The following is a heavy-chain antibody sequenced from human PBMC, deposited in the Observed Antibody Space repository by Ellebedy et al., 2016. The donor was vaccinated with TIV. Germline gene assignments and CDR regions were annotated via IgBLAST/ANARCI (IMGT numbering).Heavy chain of an antibody. CDR2: ISGSGRSP. CDR1: GFTFNSYA. CDR3: AKARLLDYDILTGYYLPYYYGMDV. D-gene: IGHD3-9*01. V-gene: IGHV3-23*01. J-gene: IGHJ6*02. Sequence: PGGSLRLSCAASGFTFNSYAMSWVRQAPGKGLEWVSAISGSGRSPYYADPVQCRFTISRDNSKNTLYLQMNSLRAEDTAVYYCAKARLLDYDILTGYYLPYYYGMDVWGQGTTVTVSS.